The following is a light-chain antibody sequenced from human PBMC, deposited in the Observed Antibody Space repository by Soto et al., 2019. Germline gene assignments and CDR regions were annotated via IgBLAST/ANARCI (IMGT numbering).Light chain of an antibody. CDR3: MQVLQTPT. V-gene: IGKV2-28*01. J-gene: IGKJ4*01. CDR1: QSLLHSDGYNY. Sequence: EIVMTQAPLSLPVTPGEPASISCRSSQSLLHSDGYNYLAWYLQKPGHSPELLIDLASNLASGVPDRFSGSVSGTNFTLRISGVEAEDAGVYYCMQVLQTPTFGGGTKVEIK. CDR2: LAS.